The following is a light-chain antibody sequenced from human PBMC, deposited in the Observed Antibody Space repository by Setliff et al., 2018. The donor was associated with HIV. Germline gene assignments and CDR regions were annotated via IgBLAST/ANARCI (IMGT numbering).Light chain of an antibody. CDR1: SSDVGAYNY. Sequence: SALTQPRSVSGSPGRSVTLSCTGSSSDVGAYNYVSWYQQYPGKAPKLIIYDVSKRPSGVPDRFSGSKSGDTASLTISGLQSEDEADYYCCSYAGTYTYIFGSGTKVTVL. CDR2: DVS. J-gene: IGLJ1*01. V-gene: IGLV2-11*01. CDR3: CSYAGTYTYI.